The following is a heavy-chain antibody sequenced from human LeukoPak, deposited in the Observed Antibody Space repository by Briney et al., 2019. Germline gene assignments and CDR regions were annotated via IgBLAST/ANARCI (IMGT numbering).Heavy chain of an antibody. D-gene: IGHD3-3*02. Sequence: GGSLRLSCAASGFTFSSAWMSWVRRAPGQGLEWLGRIKTKTDGGTTDYAAPVKGRFTISRDDSKDTLYPQMNSLKSDDAAVYYCANIFGGNTHRSDYWGQGTLVNVSS. CDR2: IKTKTDGGTT. V-gene: IGHV3-15*01. CDR3: ANIFGGNTHRSDY. J-gene: IGHJ4*02. CDR1: GFTFSSAW.